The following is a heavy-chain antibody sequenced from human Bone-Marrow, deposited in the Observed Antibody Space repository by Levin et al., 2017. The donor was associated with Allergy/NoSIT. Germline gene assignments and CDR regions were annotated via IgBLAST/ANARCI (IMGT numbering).Heavy chain of an antibody. J-gene: IGHJ4*02. CDR3: VKEQWYRYDN. V-gene: IGHV3-11*01. Sequence: GGSLRLSCAASGFSFSDYYMTWIRQAPGKGLEWVAYSGNSDGMEGVSDSVKGRFTISRDNGKNSLYLQMNSLRAEDTATYYCVKEQWYRYDNWGQGTLVTVSS. CDR2: SGNSDGME. CDR1: GFSFSDYY. D-gene: IGHD1-1*01.